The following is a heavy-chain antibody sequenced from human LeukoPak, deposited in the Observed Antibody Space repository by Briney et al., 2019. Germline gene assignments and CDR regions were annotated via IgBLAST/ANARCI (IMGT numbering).Heavy chain of an antibody. J-gene: IGHJ4*02. V-gene: IGHV4-31*03. CDR3: ARVHGATLFDY. D-gene: IGHD1-26*01. Sequence: SQTLSLTCTVSGDSISSGTYYWSWIRHFPGKGLEWIGYIYRSGSAYSNPSLKGRVAMSVDTSKNQLSLNLTSVTAADTAVYFCARVHGATLFDYWGQGTLVTVSS. CDR2: IYRSGSA. CDR1: GDSISSGTYY.